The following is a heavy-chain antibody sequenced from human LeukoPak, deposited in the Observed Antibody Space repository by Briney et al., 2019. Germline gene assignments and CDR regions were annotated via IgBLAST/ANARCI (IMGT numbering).Heavy chain of an antibody. CDR2: IYPGDSDT. J-gene: IGHJ6*03. D-gene: IGHD6-13*01. CDR3: ARQRYSSSSPRRRLRLLRGREEGAENYYYMDV. CDR1: GYSFTSYW. V-gene: IGHV5-51*01. Sequence: GESLKISCKGSGYSFTSYWIGWVRQMPGKGLEWMGIIYPGDSDTRYSPSFQGQVTISADKSISTAYLQWSSLKASDTAMYYCARQRYSSSSPRRRLRLLRGREEGAENYYYMDVWGKGTTVTISS.